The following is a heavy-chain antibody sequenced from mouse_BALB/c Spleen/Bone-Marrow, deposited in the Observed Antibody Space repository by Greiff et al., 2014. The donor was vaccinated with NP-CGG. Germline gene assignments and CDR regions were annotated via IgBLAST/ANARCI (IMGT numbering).Heavy chain of an antibody. Sequence: EVKLEESGGGLVQPGGSRKLSCAASGFTFSSFGMHWVRQAPEKGLEWVAYISSGSSTIYYADTMKGRFTISRDNPKNTLFLQMASLRSEDTAMYYRTRSGTLGSMDYWGQGTSVTVSS. D-gene: IGHD3-3*01. J-gene: IGHJ4*01. CDR3: TRSGTLGSMDY. CDR2: ISSGSSTI. V-gene: IGHV5-17*02. CDR1: GFTFSSFG.